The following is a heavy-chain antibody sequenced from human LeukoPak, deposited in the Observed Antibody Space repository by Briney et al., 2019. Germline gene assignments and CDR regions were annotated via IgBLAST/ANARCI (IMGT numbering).Heavy chain of an antibody. J-gene: IGHJ3*02. V-gene: IGHV1-2*02. CDR3: ARGRGPKGAFDI. CDR2: INPNSGGT. CDR1: GYTFTSYG. D-gene: IGHD5-12*01. Sequence: ASVKVSCKASGYTFTSYGISWVRQAPGQGLEWMGWINPNSGGTNYAQKFQGRVTMTRDTSISTGYMELSRLRSDDTAVYYCARGRGPKGAFDIWGQGTMVTVSS.